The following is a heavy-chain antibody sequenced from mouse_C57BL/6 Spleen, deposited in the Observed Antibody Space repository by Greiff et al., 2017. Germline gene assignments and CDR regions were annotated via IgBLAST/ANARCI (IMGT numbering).Heavy chain of an antibody. J-gene: IGHJ1*03. CDR3: TRERLRRYFDV. CDR1: GYTFTDYE. D-gene: IGHD2-4*01. CDR2: IDPETGGT. Sequence: VQLQQSGAELVRPGASVTLSCKASGYTFTDYEMHWVKQTPVHGLEWIGAIDPETGGTAYNQKFKGKAILTADKSSSTAYMELRSLTSEDSAVYYCTRERLRRYFDVWGTGTTVTVSS. V-gene: IGHV1-15*01.